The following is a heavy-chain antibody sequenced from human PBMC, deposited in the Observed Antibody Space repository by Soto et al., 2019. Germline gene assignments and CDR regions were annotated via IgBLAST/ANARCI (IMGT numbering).Heavy chain of an antibody. CDR2: ISYDGSNK. Sequence: LRLSCAASGFTFSSYGMHWVRQAPGKGLEWVAVISYDGSNKYYADSVKGRFTISRDSSKNTLYLQMNSLRAEDTAVYYCAKGAHKHLGYCSSTSCYRWFDPWGQGTLVTVSS. CDR1: GFTFSSYG. D-gene: IGHD2-2*01. CDR3: AKGAHKHLGYCSSTSCYRWFDP. V-gene: IGHV3-30*18. J-gene: IGHJ5*02.